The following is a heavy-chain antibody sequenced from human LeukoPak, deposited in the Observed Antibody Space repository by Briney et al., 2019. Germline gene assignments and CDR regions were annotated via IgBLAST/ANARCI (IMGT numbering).Heavy chain of an antibody. J-gene: IGHJ4*02. V-gene: IGHV3-21*01. CDR2: ISSSSSYI. CDR1: GFTVSSNY. Sequence: GGSLRLSCAASGFTVSSNYMSWVRQAPGKGLEWVSSISSSSSYIYYADSVKGRFTISRDNAKNSLYLQMNSLRAEDTAVYYCARDRQYQLALFDYRGQGTLVTVSS. CDR3: ARDRQYQLALFDY. D-gene: IGHD1-1*01.